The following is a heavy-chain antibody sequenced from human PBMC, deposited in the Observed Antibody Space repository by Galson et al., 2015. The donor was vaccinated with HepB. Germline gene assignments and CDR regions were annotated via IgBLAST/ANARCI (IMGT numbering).Heavy chain of an antibody. J-gene: IGHJ4*02. Sequence: TLSLTCAVYGDSIRSSSFYWGWIRQAPGKGLEWIGSIYYSGSAYYNPSLRSRVTIAVDTFNNEFSLELTSVTAADTAIYYCARDGQHSSSSGLSYFDSWGQGALVTVSS. D-gene: IGHD6-6*01. CDR2: IYYSGSA. V-gene: IGHV4-39*07. CDR3: ARDGQHSSSSGLSYFDS. CDR1: GDSIRSSSFY.